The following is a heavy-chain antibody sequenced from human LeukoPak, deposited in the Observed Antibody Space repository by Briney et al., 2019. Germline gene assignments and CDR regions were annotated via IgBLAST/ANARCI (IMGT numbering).Heavy chain of an antibody. J-gene: IGHJ6*02. CDR1: VFTFSSYS. D-gene: IGHD5-12*01. Sequence: KSGGSLRLSCASSVFTFSSYSMNWVRQAPGKGLECVSSISSSSSYIYYADSVKGRFTISRDNAKNSLYLQMNSLRAEDTAVYYCARDRSGYDLGLYGMDVWGQGTTVTVSS. V-gene: IGHV3-21*01. CDR3: ARDRSGYDLGLYGMDV. CDR2: ISSSSSYI.